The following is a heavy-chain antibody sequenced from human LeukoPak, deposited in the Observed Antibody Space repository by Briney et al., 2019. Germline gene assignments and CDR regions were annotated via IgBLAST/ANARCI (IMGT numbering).Heavy chain of an antibody. CDR3: ARGKEQWLVHAFDI. D-gene: IGHD6-19*01. CDR2: ISYDGSNK. CDR1: GFTFSTYV. J-gene: IGHJ3*02. V-gene: IGHV3-30*19. Sequence: GGSLRLSCAASGFTFSTYVMHWVRQAPGKGLEWVAVISYDGSNKYYADSVKGRFTISRDNSKNTLYLQMNSLRAEDTAVYYCARGKEQWLVHAFDIWGQGTMVTVSS.